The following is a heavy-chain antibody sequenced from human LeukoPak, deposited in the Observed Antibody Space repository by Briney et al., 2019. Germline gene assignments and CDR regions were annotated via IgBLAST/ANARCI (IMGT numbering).Heavy chain of an antibody. V-gene: IGHV4-39*07. J-gene: IGHJ5*02. CDR1: GGSISSTRYY. CDR3: ARLIAVAGEADWFDP. Sequence: SETLSLTCTVSGGSISSTRYYWGWIRQPPGTGLKWIGSIYYSGSTNYNPSLKSRVTISVDTSKNQFSLKLSSVTAADTAVYYCARLIAVAGEADWFDPWGQGTLVTVSS. D-gene: IGHD6-19*01. CDR2: IYYSGST.